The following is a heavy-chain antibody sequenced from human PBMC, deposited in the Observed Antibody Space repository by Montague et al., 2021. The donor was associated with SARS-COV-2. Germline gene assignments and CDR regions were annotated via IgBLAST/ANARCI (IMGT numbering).Heavy chain of an antibody. J-gene: IGHJ6*02. CDR1: GGSFSGYY. D-gene: IGHD6-13*01. Sequence: SETLSLTCAVYGGSFSGYYWNWIRQLPGKGLEWIGEINHSGSTNYNPSLKSRVTISVDTSKNQFSLKLSSMTAADTAVYYCARGPHSSSWHYYYYYGMDDWGQGTTVTVSS. CDR3: ARGPHSSSWHYYYYYGMDD. V-gene: IGHV4-34*01. CDR2: INHSGST.